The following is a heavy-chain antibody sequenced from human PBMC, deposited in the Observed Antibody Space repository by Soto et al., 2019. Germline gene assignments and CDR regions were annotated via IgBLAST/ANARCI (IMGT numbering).Heavy chain of an antibody. Sequence: QITLKESGPTLVKPTQTLTLTCTFSGFSLSADGVGVGWIRQPPGKALEWLALIYWDDDKRYRPSLKSRLTIPKDTSKHPAALTMTNMDPVDTATYYCAHAYGGTSWPNDAFDVWGQGTLVTVSS. J-gene: IGHJ3*01. D-gene: IGHD2-2*01. V-gene: IGHV2-5*02. CDR1: GFSLSADGVG. CDR2: IYWDDDK. CDR3: AHAYGGTSWPNDAFDV.